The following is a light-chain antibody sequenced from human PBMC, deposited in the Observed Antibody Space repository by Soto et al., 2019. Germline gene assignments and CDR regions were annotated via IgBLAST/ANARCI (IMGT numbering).Light chain of an antibody. J-gene: IGKJ5*01. V-gene: IGKV3-20*01. Sequence: EIVLTQSPGTLSLSPGERATLSCRASQSVSSSYLAWYQQKRGQAPRLLVYGASSRATGIPDRFSGSGSGTEFTLTISSLQPEDFATYYCQQLNSYPPFGQGTRLEIK. CDR3: QQLNSYPP. CDR2: GAS. CDR1: QSVSSSY.